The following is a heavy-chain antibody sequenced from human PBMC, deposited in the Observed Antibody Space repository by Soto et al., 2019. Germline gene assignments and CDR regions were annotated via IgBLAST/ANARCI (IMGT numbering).Heavy chain of an antibody. CDR2: ISAYNGNT. CDR3: ARVDCTSCYSYYYYGMDV. V-gene: IGHV1-18*04. J-gene: IGHJ6*02. Sequence: ASVKVSCKASGYIFTSYGISWVRQAPGQGLEWMGWISAYNGNTNYAQKLQGRVTMTTDTSTSTACMELRSLRSDDTAVYYCARVDCTSCYSYYYYGMDVWGQGTTVTVSS. D-gene: IGHD2-2*01. CDR1: GYIFTSYG.